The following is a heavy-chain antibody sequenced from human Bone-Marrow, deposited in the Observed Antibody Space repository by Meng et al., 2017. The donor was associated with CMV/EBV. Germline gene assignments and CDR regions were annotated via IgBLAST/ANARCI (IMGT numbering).Heavy chain of an antibody. CDR3: ARIAAAVTFDY. D-gene: IGHD6-13*01. CDR2: ISAYNGNT. V-gene: IGHV1-18*04. J-gene: IGHJ4*02. Sequence: ASVKVSCKASGYTFTSYYMHWVRQAPGQGLEWMGWISAYNGNTNYAQKLQGRVTMTTDTSTSTAYMELRSLRSDDTAVYYCARIAAAVTFDYWGQGTLVTVFS. CDR1: GYTFTSYY.